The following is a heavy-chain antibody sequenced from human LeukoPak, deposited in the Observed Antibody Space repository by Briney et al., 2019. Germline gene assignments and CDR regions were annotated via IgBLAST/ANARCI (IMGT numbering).Heavy chain of an antibody. J-gene: IGHJ4*02. CDR2: INPDGSSA. Sequence: GGSLRLSCAASGFTFSTYWMHWVRQAPGKGLVWVSRINPDGSSATYADSVKGRFTIPRDNAKNTLYLQMNSLRAEDTAVYYCARVMYYYASGSLVVYYFDSWGQGNLVTVSS. V-gene: IGHV3-74*01. D-gene: IGHD3-10*01. CDR1: GFTFSTYW. CDR3: ARVMYYYASGSLVVYYFDS.